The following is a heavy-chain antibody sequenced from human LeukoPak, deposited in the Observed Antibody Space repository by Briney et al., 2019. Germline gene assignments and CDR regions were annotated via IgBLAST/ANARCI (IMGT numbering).Heavy chain of an antibody. V-gene: IGHV1-3*01. CDR1: GYTFTSYA. D-gene: IGHD6-13*01. CDR2: INAGNGNT. Sequence: ASVKVSCKASGYTFTSYAMHWVRQAPGQRLEWMGWINAGNGNTKYSQEFQGRVTITRDTSASTAYMELRSLRSDDTAVYYCARDLAAATFGYWGQGTLVTVSS. CDR3: ARDLAAATFGY. J-gene: IGHJ4*02.